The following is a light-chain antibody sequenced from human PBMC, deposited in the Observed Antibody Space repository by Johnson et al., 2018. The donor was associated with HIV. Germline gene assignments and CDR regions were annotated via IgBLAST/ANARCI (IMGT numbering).Light chain of an antibody. V-gene: IGLV1-51*02. CDR1: SCDIGNNY. Sequence: QSVLTQPPSVSAAPGQKVTISCSGSSCDIGNNYVSCHQQFPGTAPKLLIFKNNERPSGIPDRFSGSKSGTSATLGITGLQTGDEADYYCATWDTSLSVGGVFGTGTKVTVL. CDR3: ATWDTSLSVGGV. J-gene: IGLJ1*01. CDR2: KNN.